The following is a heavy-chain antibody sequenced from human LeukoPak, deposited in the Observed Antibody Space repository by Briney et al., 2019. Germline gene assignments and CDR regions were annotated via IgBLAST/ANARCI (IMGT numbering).Heavy chain of an antibody. CDR1: GFSVSTNY. V-gene: IGHV3-66*01. CDR2: VYPTGAT. CDR3: ASGVRLTFGGSRYYFDL. Sequence: GGSLRLSCAASGFSVSTNYMSWVRQAPGKGLEWVSVVYPTGATLYADSVQDRFTISRDTSRNTVLLQMNSLRAEDTAMFYCASGVRLTFGGSRYYFDLWGQGTLVTVSP. J-gene: IGHJ4*02. D-gene: IGHD3-16*01.